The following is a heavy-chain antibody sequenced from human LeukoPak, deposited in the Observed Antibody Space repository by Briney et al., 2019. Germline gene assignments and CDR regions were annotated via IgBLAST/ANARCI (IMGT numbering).Heavy chain of an antibody. CDR1: GFTFSSYW. CDR2: IKQDGSEK. Sequence: PGGSLRLSCAASGFTFSSYWMSWVRQAPGKGLEWVANIKQDGSEKYYVDSVKGRFTISRDNAKNSLYLQMNSLRAEDTAVYYCARKRGVVGGAALDIWGQGTMVTVSS. J-gene: IGHJ3*02. V-gene: IGHV3-7*01. CDR3: ARKRGVVGGAALDI. D-gene: IGHD2-15*01.